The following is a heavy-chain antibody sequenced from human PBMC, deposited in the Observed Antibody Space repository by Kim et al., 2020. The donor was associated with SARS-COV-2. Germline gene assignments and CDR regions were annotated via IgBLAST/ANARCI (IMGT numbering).Heavy chain of an antibody. CDR2: ISWNSAYI. D-gene: IGHD5-12*01. Sequence: GGSLRLSCATSGFSFADYAMHWVRQAPGKGLEWVASISWNSAYIDYADSVKGRFTISRDNAEQSLHLQMSRLGAEDTARYYCAKGFYSGPAAPNDYWGQG. J-gene: IGHJ4*02. CDR1: GFSFADYA. CDR3: AKGFYSGPAAPNDY. V-gene: IGHV3-9*01.